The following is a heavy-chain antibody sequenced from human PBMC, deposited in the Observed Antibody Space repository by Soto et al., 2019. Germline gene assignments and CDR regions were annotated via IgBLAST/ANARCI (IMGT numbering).Heavy chain of an antibody. CDR1: GYTFTGYY. CDR3: ARGGGHSSSPDYYYYGMDV. V-gene: IGHV1-2*04. CDR2: INPNSGGT. D-gene: IGHD6-6*01. Sequence: ASVKVSCKASGYTFTGYYMHWVRQAPGQGLEWMGWINPNSGGTNYAQKFQGWVTMTRDTSISTAYMELSRLRSDDTAVYYCARGGGHSSSPDYYYYGMDVWGQGTTVTVSS. J-gene: IGHJ6*02.